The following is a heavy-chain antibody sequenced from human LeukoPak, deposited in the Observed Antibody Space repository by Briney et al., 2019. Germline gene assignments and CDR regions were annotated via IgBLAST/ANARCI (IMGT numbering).Heavy chain of an antibody. V-gene: IGHV1-2*02. CDR3: ARGYFDWLLPSVDY. D-gene: IGHD3-9*01. CDR1: GYTFTGYY. J-gene: IGHJ4*02. Sequence: ASVKVSCKASGYTFTGYYMHWVRQAPGQGLEWMGWINPNSGGTNHAQKFQGRVTMTRDTSISTAYMELSRLRSDDTAVYYCARGYFDWLLPSVDYWGQGTLVTVSS. CDR2: INPNSGGT.